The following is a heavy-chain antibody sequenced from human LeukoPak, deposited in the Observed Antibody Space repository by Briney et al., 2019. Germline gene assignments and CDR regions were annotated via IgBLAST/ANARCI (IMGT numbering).Heavy chain of an antibody. J-gene: IGHJ4*02. D-gene: IGHD6-13*01. CDR3: ARGRNEYSSGWYWYDY. CDR2: IWYDGSNK. Sequence: PGRSPRLSCAASGFTFSSYGMHWVRQAPGKGLEWVAVIWYDGSNKYYADSVKGRFTISRDNSKNTLYLQMNSLRAEDTAVYYCARGRNEYSSGWYWYDYWGREPWSPSPQ. V-gene: IGHV3-33*01. CDR1: GFTFSSYG.